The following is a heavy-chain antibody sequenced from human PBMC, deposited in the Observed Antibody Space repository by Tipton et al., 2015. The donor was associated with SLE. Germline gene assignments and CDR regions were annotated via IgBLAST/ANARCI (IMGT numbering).Heavy chain of an antibody. CDR3: ARRLEYSSGGYEEYFDY. D-gene: IGHD6-19*01. CDR1: GGSISSSSYF. V-gene: IGHV4-39*07. Sequence: TLSLTCTVSGGSISSSSYFWGWIRQPPGKGLEWIGSIYYSGSTYYNPSLKSRVTISVDTSKNQFSLKLSSVTAEDTAVYYCARRLEYSSGGYEEYFDYWGQGTLVTVSS. CDR2: IYYSGST. J-gene: IGHJ4*02.